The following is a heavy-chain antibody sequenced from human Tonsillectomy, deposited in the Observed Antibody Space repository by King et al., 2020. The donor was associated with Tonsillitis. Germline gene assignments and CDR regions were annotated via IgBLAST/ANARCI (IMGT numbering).Heavy chain of an antibody. CDR2: MSGSGGST. D-gene: IGHD5-12*01. Sequence: VQLVESGGRLVHPGGSLRLSCAASGFTFNNYAMTWVRQAPGKGLEWVSSMSGSGGSTYYAESVKGRFTISRDNYTNTLYLQMNSLCADDTAVYYCAKGGYSFDFISRLDGPPNTDYWGQGTLVTVSS. V-gene: IGHV3-23*04. CDR3: AKGGYSFDFISRLDGPPNTDY. CDR1: GFTFNNYA. J-gene: IGHJ4*02.